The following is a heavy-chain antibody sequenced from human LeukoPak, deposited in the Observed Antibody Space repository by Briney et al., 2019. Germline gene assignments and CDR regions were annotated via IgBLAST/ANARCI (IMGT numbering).Heavy chain of an antibody. CDR2: IYTSGST. CDR1: GGSFSGYY. D-gene: IGHD3-22*01. J-gene: IGHJ4*02. V-gene: IGHV4-4*07. Sequence: PSETLSLTCAVYGGSFSGYYWSWIRQPAGKGLEWIGRIYTSGSTNYNPSLKSRVTMSVDTSKNQFSLKLSSVTAADTAVYYCARDHRAYYYDSSGYYEIWGQGTLVTVSS. CDR3: ARDHRAYYYDSSGYYEI.